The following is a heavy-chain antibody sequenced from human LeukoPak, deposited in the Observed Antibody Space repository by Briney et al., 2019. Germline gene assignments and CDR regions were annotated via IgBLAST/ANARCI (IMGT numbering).Heavy chain of an antibody. D-gene: IGHD3-3*01. CDR3: AKDTAYYDFWSGYYLY. V-gene: IGHV3-30*18. CDR2: ISYDRSNK. J-gene: IGHJ4*02. CDR1: GFTFSSYG. Sequence: GRSLRLSCAASGFTFSSYGMHWVRQAPGKGLEWVAVISYDRSNKYYADSVKGRFTISRDNSKNTLYLQMNSLRAEDTAVYYCAKDTAYYDFWSGYYLYWGQGTLVTVSS.